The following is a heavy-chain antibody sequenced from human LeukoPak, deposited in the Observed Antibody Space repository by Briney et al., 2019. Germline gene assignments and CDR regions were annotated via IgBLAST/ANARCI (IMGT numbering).Heavy chain of an antibody. V-gene: IGHV3-9*01. CDR2: ISWNSGSI. CDR3: AKGGSGPFSYGMDV. CDR1: GFTFDDYA. J-gene: IGHJ6*02. D-gene: IGHD3-10*01. Sequence: GGSLRLSCAASGFTFDDYAMHWVRHAPGKGLEWVSGISWNSGSIGYADSVKGRFTISRDNAKNSLYLQMNSLRAEDTALYYCAKGGSGPFSYGMDVWGQGTTVTVSS.